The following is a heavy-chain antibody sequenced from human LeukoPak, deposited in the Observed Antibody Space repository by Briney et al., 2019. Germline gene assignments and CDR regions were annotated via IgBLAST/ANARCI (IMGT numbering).Heavy chain of an antibody. J-gene: IGHJ4*02. CDR2: IYYSGST. D-gene: IGHD4-23*01. V-gene: IGHV4-39*07. CDR1: GGYISSSTYY. CDR3: ARNGGNSDFDY. Sequence: PSETLSLTCNVSGGYISSSTYYWGWIRQPPGKGLEWIGNIYYSGSTYYNPSLKSRVTMLLDKSKNQFSLKLNSVTAADTAVYYCARNGGNSDFDYWGQGTLVTVSS.